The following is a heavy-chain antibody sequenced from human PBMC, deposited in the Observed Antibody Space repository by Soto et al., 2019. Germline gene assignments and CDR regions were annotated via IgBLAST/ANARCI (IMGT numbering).Heavy chain of an antibody. V-gene: IGHV3-23*01. CDR2: ISGSGGIT. CDR1: GFTFSSYA. Sequence: GGSLRLSCAASGFTFSSYAMGWVRQAPGKGLDWVSVISGSGGITYSADSVKGRFTISRDNSKNTLYLQMNSLRVEDTAVYYCARDQGGQSGNFIFDNWGQGTLVTVSS. J-gene: IGHJ4*02. D-gene: IGHD1-26*01. CDR3: ARDQGGQSGNFIFDN.